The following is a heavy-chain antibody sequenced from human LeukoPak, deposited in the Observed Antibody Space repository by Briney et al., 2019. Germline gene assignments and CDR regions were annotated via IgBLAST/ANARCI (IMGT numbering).Heavy chain of an antibody. V-gene: IGHV3-74*01. CDR3: ARECDLPGAYSMDV. CDR1: GFTFSTYW. J-gene: IGHJ6*03. D-gene: IGHD7-27*01. Sequence: GGSLRLSCAASGFTFSTYWMHWVRQVPGKGLVWVSRISSDGSNTIYADSVKGRFTISRDNANNSLSLQMNSLRGDDAAVYYCARECDLPGAYSMDVWGKGTTVTVSS. CDR2: ISSDGSNT.